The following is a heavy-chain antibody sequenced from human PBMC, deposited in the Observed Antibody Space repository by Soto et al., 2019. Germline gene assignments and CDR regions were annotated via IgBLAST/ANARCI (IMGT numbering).Heavy chain of an antibody. Sequence: QVQLAQSGAEVKKPGASVKVSCKASGYTFTNYDINWVRQATGQGLEWMGWMNPNSGNTGYAQKFQGRVTMTRDTXIXTXCMELSRLRAEDAAVHYCARTPRGVGVAPRVNWLDPWGQGTLVTPSS. J-gene: IGHJ5*01. V-gene: IGHV1-8*01. CDR1: GYTFTNYD. CDR2: MNPNSGNT. D-gene: IGHD1-26*01. CDR3: ARTPRGVGVAPRVNWLDP.